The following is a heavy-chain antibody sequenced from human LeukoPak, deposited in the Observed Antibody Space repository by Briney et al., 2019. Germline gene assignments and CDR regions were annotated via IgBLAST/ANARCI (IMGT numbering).Heavy chain of an antibody. CDR3: ARASQYNWKGRYFDY. J-gene: IGHJ4*02. CDR1: GGSISSSSYY. Sequence: PSETLSLTCTVSGGSISSSSYYWGWIRQPPGKGLEWIGSIYYSGSTYYNPSLKSRVTISVDTSKNQFSLKLSSVTAADTAVYYCARASQYNWKGRYFDYWGQGTLVTVSS. V-gene: IGHV4-39*07. CDR2: IYYSGST. D-gene: IGHD1-1*01.